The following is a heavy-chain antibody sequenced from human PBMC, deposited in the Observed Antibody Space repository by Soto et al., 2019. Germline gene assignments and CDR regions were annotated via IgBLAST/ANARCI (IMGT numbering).Heavy chain of an antibody. D-gene: IGHD2-15*01. CDR3: ARRVVSQPTTQNDYFDY. CDR1: GGSISSSSYY. J-gene: IGHJ4*02. V-gene: IGHV4-39*01. Sequence: SETLSLTCTVSGGSISSSSYYWGWIRQPPGKGLEWIGSIYYSGSTYYNPSLKSRVTISVDTSKNQFSLKLSSVTAADTAVYYCARRVVSQPTTQNDYFDYSAQGTLVTVSS. CDR2: IYYSGST.